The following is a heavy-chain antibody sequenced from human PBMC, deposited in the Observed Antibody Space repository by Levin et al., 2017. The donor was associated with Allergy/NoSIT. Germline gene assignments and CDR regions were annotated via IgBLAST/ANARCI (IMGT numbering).Heavy chain of an antibody. V-gene: IGHV3-21*01. CDR3: ARDQIAGATYFDY. CDR1: GFTFRSYS. Sequence: PGGSLRLSCAASGFTFRSYSMNWVRQAPGKGLEWVSSISSSSSYIYYADSVKGRFTISRDNAKNSLYLQMNSLRAEDTAVYYCARDQIAGATYFDYWGQGTLVTVSS. CDR2: ISSSSSYI. D-gene: IGHD1-26*01. J-gene: IGHJ4*02.